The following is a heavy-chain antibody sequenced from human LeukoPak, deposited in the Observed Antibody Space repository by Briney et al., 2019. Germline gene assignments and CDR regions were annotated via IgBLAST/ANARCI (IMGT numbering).Heavy chain of an antibody. J-gene: IGHJ3*02. D-gene: IGHD3-22*01. Sequence: SETLSLTCTVSGGSISSGGYYWSWIRQHPGKGLEWIGYIYYSGSTYYNPSLKSRVTISVDTSKNQFSLKLSSVTAADTAVYYCARGWYYYDSSGAFDIWGQGTMVTVSS. CDR3: ARGWYYYDSSGAFDI. V-gene: IGHV4-31*03. CDR2: IYYSGST. CDR1: GGSISSGGYY.